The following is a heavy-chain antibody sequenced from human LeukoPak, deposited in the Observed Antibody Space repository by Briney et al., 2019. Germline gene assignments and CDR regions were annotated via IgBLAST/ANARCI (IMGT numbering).Heavy chain of an antibody. CDR2: IYYSGST. D-gene: IGHD6-19*01. Sequence: PSETLSLTCTVSGGSISSNAYYWGWIRQPPGKGLEWIGSIYYSGSTYYNPSLKSRVTMSVDTSKNQFSLKLSSVTAADTALYYCARYYSGGHTLDYWGQGTLVTVSS. CDR1: GGSISSNAYY. CDR3: ARYYSGGHTLDY. J-gene: IGHJ4*02. V-gene: IGHV4-39*01.